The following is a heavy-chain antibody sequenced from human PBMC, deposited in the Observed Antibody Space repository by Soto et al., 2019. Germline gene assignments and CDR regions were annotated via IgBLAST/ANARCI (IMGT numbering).Heavy chain of an antibody. CDR2: INPNSGGT. CDR3: ARDPGCSGGSCYLPSSLIDY. J-gene: IGHJ4*02. V-gene: IGHV1-2*02. CDR1: GYTFTSYG. D-gene: IGHD2-15*01. Sequence: ASVKVSCKASGYTFTSYGIHWVRQAPGQGLEWMGWINPNSGGTNYAQKFQGRVTMTRDTSISTAYMELSRLRSDDTAVYYCARDPGCSGGSCYLPSSLIDYWGQGTLVTVSS.